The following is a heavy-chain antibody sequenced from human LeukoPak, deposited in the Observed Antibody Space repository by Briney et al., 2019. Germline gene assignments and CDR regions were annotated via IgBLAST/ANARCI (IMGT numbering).Heavy chain of an antibody. V-gene: IGHV4-59*01. CDR1: GGSISTSY. CDR2: ILYSGST. J-gene: IGHJ4*02. Sequence: PSETLSLTCTVSGGSISTSYWNWVRQPPGKGLEWIGYILYSGSTNYNPSLESRVTISVDTSKNQFSLKLTSVTAADTAVYYCAGNMAYWGQGTLVTVSS. D-gene: IGHD2/OR15-2a*01. CDR3: AGNMAY.